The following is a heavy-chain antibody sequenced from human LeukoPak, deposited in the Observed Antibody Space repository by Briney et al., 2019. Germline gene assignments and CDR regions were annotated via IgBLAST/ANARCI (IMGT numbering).Heavy chain of an antibody. D-gene: IGHD5-24*01. CDR3: ARSRLHPIIFDY. CDR1: GGSISGYY. Sequence: PSETLSLTCTVSGGSISGYYWSWIRQPPGKGLEWIGYVYYSASTNYNPSLKSRVTISVDTSKKQFSLKLTSVTAADTAVYYCARSRLHPIIFDYWGQGTLVTVSS. V-gene: IGHV4-59*12. J-gene: IGHJ4*02. CDR2: VYYSAST.